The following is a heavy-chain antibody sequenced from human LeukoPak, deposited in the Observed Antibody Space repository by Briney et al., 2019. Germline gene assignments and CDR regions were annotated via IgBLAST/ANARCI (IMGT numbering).Heavy chain of an antibody. CDR1: GFTFSSYS. CDR3: ARGGIPAAIQGNWFDP. Sequence: GGSLRLSCAASGFTFSSYSMNWVRQAPGKGLEWVSFISSSSSYIYYADSVKGRFTISIDNAKNPLYLQMNSLRAEDTAVYYCARGGIPAAIQGNWFDPWGQGTLVTVSS. J-gene: IGHJ5*02. CDR2: ISSSSSYI. V-gene: IGHV3-21*01. D-gene: IGHD2-2*02.